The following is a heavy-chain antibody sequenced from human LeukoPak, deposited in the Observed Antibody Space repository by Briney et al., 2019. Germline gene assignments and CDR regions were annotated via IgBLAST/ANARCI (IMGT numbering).Heavy chain of an antibody. CDR2: IYTSGST. CDR3: ARTDSSDWSYYFDY. J-gene: IGHJ4*02. D-gene: IGHD6-19*01. CDR1: GGSISSYY. V-gene: IGHV4-4*07. Sequence: SETLSLTCTVSGGSISSYYWSWIRQPAGKGLEWIGRIYTSGSTNYNPSLKSRVTMSVDTSKNQFSLKLSSVTAADTAVYYCARTDSSDWSYYFDYWGQGTLSPSPQ.